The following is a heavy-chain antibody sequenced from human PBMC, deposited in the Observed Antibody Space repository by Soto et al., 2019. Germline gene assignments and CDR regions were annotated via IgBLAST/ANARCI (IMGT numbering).Heavy chain of an antibody. CDR2: IHYTGET. CDR1: GDSMNIDAYY. CDR3: VRVGGVPSSSPGVAY. Sequence: SETLSLTCKVSGDSMNIDAYYWGWIRQPPGKGLEWIGSIHYTGETYYSPSLKSRVTVSVDMSKNQFSLRLTSVTAIDTAVYYCVRVGGVPSSSPGVAYWGQGILVTVS. J-gene: IGHJ4*02. D-gene: IGHD6-13*01. V-gene: IGHV4-39*01.